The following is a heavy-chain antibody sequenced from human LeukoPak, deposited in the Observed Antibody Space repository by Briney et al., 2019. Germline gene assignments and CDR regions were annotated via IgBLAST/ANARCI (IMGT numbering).Heavy chain of an antibody. V-gene: IGHV3-33*01. Sequence: PGGSLRLSCAASGFTFSYYGMDWVRQAPGKGLEWVAVIWRDGDNKYYADSAKGRFTISRDNSKNTLYLQMNSLRAEETAVYYCARENRGQYQLLSGVDVWGQATTVTVSS. CDR3: ARENRGQYQLLSGVDV. J-gene: IGHJ6*02. CDR2: IWRDGDNK. D-gene: IGHD2-2*01. CDR1: GFTFSYYG.